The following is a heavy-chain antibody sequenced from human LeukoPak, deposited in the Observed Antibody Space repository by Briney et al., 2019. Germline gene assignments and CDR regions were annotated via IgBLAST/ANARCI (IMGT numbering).Heavy chain of an antibody. CDR1: GLTFSTYG. J-gene: IGHJ3*02. Sequence: SGGSLRLSCAASGLTFSTYGMTWVRQAPGKGLEWVSAIGGSAVSTFYADSVKGRFTISRDNSKNTLYLQMNSLRAEDTAAYYCAKSRFIGINDAFDIWGQGRMVTVSS. CDR2: IGGSAVST. D-gene: IGHD1-1*01. V-gene: IGHV3-23*01. CDR3: AKSRFIGINDAFDI.